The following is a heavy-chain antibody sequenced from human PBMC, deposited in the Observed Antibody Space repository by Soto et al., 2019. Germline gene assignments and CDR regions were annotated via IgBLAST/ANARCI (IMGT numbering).Heavy chain of an antibody. CDR3: ARDSDNSNWPNFDS. CDR1: GGTFSIYT. Sequence: QVQLVQSGSEVKKPGSSVRVSCKTSGGTFSIYTISWVRQAPGQGLEWMGRVLPFLDITSYSQRFQGRVTITADRSTTTAYMALSSLRSEATAVYYCARDSDNSNWPNFDSWGQGTLVTVSS. CDR2: VLPFLDIT. D-gene: IGHD6-13*01. V-gene: IGHV1-69*02. J-gene: IGHJ4*02.